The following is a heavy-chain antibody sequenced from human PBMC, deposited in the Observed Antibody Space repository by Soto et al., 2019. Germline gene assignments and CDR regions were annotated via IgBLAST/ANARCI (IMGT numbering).Heavy chain of an antibody. CDR3: ARHVYGFDNGHNNWFDS. Sequence: LSLTCTVSGGSISSHYWSWIRQPPGKRLGWIGYVHNSGSINYNPSLKSRVTTAVDTSKNQFSLRLSSVTAADTAVYYCARHVYGFDNGHNNWFDSWGRGILVT. V-gene: IGHV4-59*08. D-gene: IGHD2-8*02. CDR1: GGSISSHY. J-gene: IGHJ5*01. CDR2: VHNSGSI.